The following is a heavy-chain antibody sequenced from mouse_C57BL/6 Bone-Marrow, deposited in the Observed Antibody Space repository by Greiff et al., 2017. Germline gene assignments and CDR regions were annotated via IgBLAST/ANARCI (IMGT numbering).Heavy chain of an antibody. CDR3: ARHPTYGRLAWFAY. CDR1: GFTFSSYG. V-gene: IGHV5-6*01. Sequence: EVKLVESGGDLVKPGGSLKLSCAASGFTFSSYGMSWVRQTPDKRLEWVATISSGGSYTYYPDSVKGRFTLSRDNAKNTLYLQISSLKSEDTAMYYCARHPTYGRLAWFAYWGQGTLVTVSA. D-gene: IGHD1-1*02. CDR2: ISSGGSYT. J-gene: IGHJ3*01.